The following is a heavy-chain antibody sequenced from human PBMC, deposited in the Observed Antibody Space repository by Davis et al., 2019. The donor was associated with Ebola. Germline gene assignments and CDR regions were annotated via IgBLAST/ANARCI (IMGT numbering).Heavy chain of an antibody. CDR1: GFTFSNAW. D-gene: IGHD3-22*01. J-gene: IGHJ6*02. CDR3: GTDSSGYYYYYGMDV. Sequence: GESLKISCAASGFTFSNAWMNWVRQAPGKGLEWVGRIKSKTGGGTTDYAAPVKGRFTISRDDSKNTLYLQMNSLKTEDTAVYYCGTDSSGYYYYYGMDVWGQGTTVTVSS. CDR2: IKSKTGGGTT. V-gene: IGHV3-15*07.